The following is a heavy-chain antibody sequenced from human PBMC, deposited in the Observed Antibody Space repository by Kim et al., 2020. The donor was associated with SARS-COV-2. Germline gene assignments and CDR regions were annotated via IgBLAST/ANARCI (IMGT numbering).Heavy chain of an antibody. D-gene: IGHD6-13*01. Sequence: SVKVSCKASGGTFSSYAISWVRQAPGQGLEWMGGIIPIFGTANYAQKFQGRVTITADESTSTAYMELSSLRSEDTAVYYCARDGTIAAAARIKTPYYYYYGMDVWGQGTTVTVSS. CDR3: ARDGTIAAAARIKTPYYYYYGMDV. J-gene: IGHJ6*02. V-gene: IGHV1-69*13. CDR2: IIPIFGTA. CDR1: GGTFSSYA.